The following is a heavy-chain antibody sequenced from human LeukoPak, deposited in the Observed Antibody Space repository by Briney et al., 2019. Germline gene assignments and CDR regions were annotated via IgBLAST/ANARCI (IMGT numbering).Heavy chain of an antibody. D-gene: IGHD3-22*01. V-gene: IGHV1-18*01. CDR1: GYTFTNYD. Sequence: GASVKVSCRASGYTFTNYDITWIRQAPGQGLEWMGWISGYNGHTKYAQKFQGRVTMTTDTSTSTAYMELRSLTSDDTAVFYCARGLPPRRNYDSSGYYSYYFDYWGQGTLVTVSS. CDR3: ARGLPPRRNYDSSGYYSYYFDY. J-gene: IGHJ4*02. CDR2: ISGYNGHT.